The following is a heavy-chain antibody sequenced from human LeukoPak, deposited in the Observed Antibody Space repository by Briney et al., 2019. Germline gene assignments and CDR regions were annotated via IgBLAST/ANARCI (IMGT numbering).Heavy chain of an antibody. D-gene: IGHD1-26*01. CDR3: ARQGSGNYLSPVNY. CDR1: GGSFSGYY. Sequence: SETLSLTCAVYGGSFSGYYWSWIRQPPGKGLEWIGEINHSGSTNYNPSLKSRVTISVEKSKNQSSLRLSSVTAADTAVYYCARQGSGNYLSPVNYWGQGTLVTVSS. CDR2: INHSGST. V-gene: IGHV4-34*01. J-gene: IGHJ4*02.